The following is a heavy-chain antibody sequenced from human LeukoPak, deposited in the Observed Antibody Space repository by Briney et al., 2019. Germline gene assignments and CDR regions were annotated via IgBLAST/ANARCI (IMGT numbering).Heavy chain of an antibody. CDR1: GFTFDDYA. CDR2: ITWNSDYK. Sequence: GGSLRLSCAASGFTFDDYAMHWVRQAPGKGLEWVSGITWNSDYKVYADSVKGRFTISRDNAKNSLYLQMNSLRPEDTALYYCASATATLARFDYWGQGTLVTVSS. CDR3: ASATATLARFDY. V-gene: IGHV3-9*01. J-gene: IGHJ4*02. D-gene: IGHD2-15*01.